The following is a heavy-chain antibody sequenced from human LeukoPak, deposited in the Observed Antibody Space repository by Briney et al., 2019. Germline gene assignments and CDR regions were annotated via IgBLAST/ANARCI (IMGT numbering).Heavy chain of an antibody. V-gene: IGHV3-9*01. D-gene: IGHD2-2*01. CDR2: ISWNSGSI. J-gene: IGHJ4*02. CDR3: AKDISTVPAATFDY. Sequence: GGSLRLSCAASGFTFDDYAMHWVRQAPGKGLEWVSGISWNSGSIGYADSVKGRFTISRDNAKNSLYLQMNSLRAEDTALYYCAKDISTVPAATFDYWGQGTLVTVS. CDR1: GFTFDDYA.